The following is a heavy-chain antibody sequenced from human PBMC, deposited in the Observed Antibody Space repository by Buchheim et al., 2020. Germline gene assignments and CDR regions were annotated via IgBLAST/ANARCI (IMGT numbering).Heavy chain of an antibody. V-gene: IGHV3-15*01. CDR2: VKSKTDGGTT. D-gene: IGHD2-15*01. Sequence: EAQLVESGGGLVKPGGSLRLSCAGSGFTFSNAWMSWVRQAPGKGLEWVARVKSKTDGGTTDYAAPVKGRFIISRDDSRNTVYLQMNSLTTEDTAVYSCTTLMAYCTSGSCFSEPYYYEMDVWGQGTT. CDR1: GFTFSNAW. CDR3: TTLMAYCTSGSCFSEPYYYEMDV. J-gene: IGHJ6*02.